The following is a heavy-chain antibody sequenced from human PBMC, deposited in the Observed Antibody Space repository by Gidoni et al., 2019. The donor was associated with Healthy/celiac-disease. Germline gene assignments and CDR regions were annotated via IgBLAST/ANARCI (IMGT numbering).Heavy chain of an antibody. Sequence: EVQLVESGGGLVQPGGSLRLSCAASGFTFSSYWMHLCRQAPGKGLVWVSRINSDGSSTSYADSGKGRFTISRDNAKNTLYLQMNSLRAEDTAVYYCARDEYYDFWSGWGVNYYGMDVWGQGTTVTVSS. D-gene: IGHD3-3*01. CDR1: GFTFSSYW. CDR2: INSDGSST. CDR3: ARDEYYDFWSGWGVNYYGMDV. J-gene: IGHJ6*02. V-gene: IGHV3-74*01.